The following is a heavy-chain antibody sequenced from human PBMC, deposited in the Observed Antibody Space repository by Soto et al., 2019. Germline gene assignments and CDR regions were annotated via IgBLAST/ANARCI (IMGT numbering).Heavy chain of an antibody. J-gene: IGHJ4*02. CDR1: AGFISISDYY. CDR2: ISYGGYT. CDR3: ARHRRETGKYAQPLDY. Sequence: SETPCVTCTLSAGFISISDYYRDWIRQSPGKGLEWIGAISYGGYTYHNPSLRSRVTISVDKSKSQFSLDLTSVTAADTTVYYCARHRRETGKYAQPLDYWGQGTLVTVSS. V-gene: IGHV4-39*01. D-gene: IGHD1-1*01.